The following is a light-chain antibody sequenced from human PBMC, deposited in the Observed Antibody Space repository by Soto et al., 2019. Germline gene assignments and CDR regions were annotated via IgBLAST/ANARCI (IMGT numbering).Light chain of an antibody. Sequence: DIQMTQSPSSLSASVGDRVTITCRASQSISSYLNWYQQKPGKAPKLLIYAASSLQSGVPSRFSGGGSVTDFTLTISSLQPEDFATYYCQQRYSTPPVTCGPGTKVDIK. J-gene: IGKJ3*01. CDR2: AAS. V-gene: IGKV1-39*01. CDR3: QQRYSTPPVT. CDR1: QSISSY.